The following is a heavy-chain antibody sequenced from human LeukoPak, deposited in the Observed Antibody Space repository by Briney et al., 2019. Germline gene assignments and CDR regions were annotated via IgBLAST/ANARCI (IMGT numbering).Heavy chain of an antibody. D-gene: IGHD4-17*01. J-gene: IGHJ4*02. CDR3: ARAYGDYGPSGDY. CDR2: INHSGST. Sequence: SETLSLTCAVYGGSFSGYYWSWIRQPPGKGLEWIGEINHSGSTNYNPSPKSRVTISVDTSKNQFSLKLSSVTAADTAVYYCARAYGDYGPSGDYWGQGTLVTVSS. CDR1: GGSFSGYY. V-gene: IGHV4-34*01.